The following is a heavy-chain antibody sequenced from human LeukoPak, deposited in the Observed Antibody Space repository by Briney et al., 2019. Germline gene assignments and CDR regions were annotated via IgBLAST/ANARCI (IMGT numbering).Heavy chain of an antibody. CDR2: IRSKANGSGT. D-gene: IGHD4-17*01. CDR3: TRPTSTVTTTKFAFDL. V-gene: IGHV3-73*01. CDR1: GFTFTDSA. J-gene: IGHJ3*01. Sequence: GGSLRLSCAASGFTFTDSAMHWVRQASGKGRQWVGRIRSKANGSGTAYAASLKGRFTISRDDSKNTAYLQMNSLKTEDTAVYYCTRPTSTVTTTKFAFDLWGQGTLVTVSS.